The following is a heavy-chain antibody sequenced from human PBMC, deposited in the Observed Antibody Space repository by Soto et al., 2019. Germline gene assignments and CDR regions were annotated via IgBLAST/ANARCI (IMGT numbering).Heavy chain of an antibody. D-gene: IGHD2-15*01. CDR3: ARDSGYCSGGSCYSRVDY. V-gene: IGHV4-59*01. CDR2: IYYSGST. J-gene: IGHJ4*02. Sequence: SETLSLTCTVSGGSISSYYWSWIRQPPGKGLEGIGDIYYSGSTNYNPSLKSRVTISVDTSKNQFSLKLSSVTAADTAVYYCARDSGYCSGGSCYSRVDYWGQGTLVTVSS. CDR1: GGSISSYY.